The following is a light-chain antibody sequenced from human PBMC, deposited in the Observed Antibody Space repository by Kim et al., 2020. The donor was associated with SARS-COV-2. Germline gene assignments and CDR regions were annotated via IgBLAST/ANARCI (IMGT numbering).Light chain of an antibody. Sequence: TVTISCARSGGSIARTYVQWYQQRPGRAPTTVIYEDNQRPSGVPDRFSGSVDSSSNSASLTISGLKTEDEADYYCQSYDSSNPPYVFGTGTKVTVL. J-gene: IGLJ1*01. CDR1: GGSIARTY. V-gene: IGLV6-57*03. CDR3: QSYDSSNPPYV. CDR2: EDN.